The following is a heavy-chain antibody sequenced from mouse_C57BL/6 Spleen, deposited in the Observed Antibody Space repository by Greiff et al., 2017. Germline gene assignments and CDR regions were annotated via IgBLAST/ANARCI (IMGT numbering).Heavy chain of an antibody. Sequence: QVQLQQSGAELARPGASVKLSCKASGYTFTSYGISWVKLRTGQGLEWIGEIYPRSGNTYYNEKFKGKATLTADKSSSTAYMELRSLTSEDSAVYFCARQLTGGLYFDYWGQGTTLTVSS. D-gene: IGHD4-1*01. J-gene: IGHJ2*01. CDR3: ARQLTGGLYFDY. V-gene: IGHV1-81*01. CDR1: GYTFTSYG. CDR2: IYPRSGNT.